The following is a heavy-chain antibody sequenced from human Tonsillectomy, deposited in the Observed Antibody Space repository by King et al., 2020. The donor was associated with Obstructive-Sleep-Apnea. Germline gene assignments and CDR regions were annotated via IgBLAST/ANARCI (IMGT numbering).Heavy chain of an antibody. V-gene: IGHV1-18*04. D-gene: IGHD3-22*01. J-gene: IGHJ4*02. CDR1: GYTFTSYG. Sequence: QLVQSGAEVKKPGASVKVSCKASGYTFTSYGIIWVRQAPGQGLECLGWISDYNGNTNYAQKFQGRVTMTTDTSTNTAYMELRNLRSDDTAVYYCARADIVVAGYSFDYWGQGTLVTVSS. CDR3: ARADIVVAGYSFDY. CDR2: ISDYNGNT.